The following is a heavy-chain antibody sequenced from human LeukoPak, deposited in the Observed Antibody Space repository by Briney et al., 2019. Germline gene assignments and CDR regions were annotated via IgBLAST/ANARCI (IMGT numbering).Heavy chain of an antibody. Sequence: ASVKVSCMASGYTFTGYHIHWVRQAPGEGLEWMGWINPNSGGANSAQKYLGRVSMTRDTSISTVYMDLTSLRSDDTAVYYCARDSGSSGWDPTSFLDYWGRGTLVTVSS. D-gene: IGHD6-19*01. CDR2: INPNSGGA. CDR3: ARDSGSSGWDPTSFLDY. CDR1: GYTFTGYH. V-gene: IGHV1-2*02. J-gene: IGHJ4*02.